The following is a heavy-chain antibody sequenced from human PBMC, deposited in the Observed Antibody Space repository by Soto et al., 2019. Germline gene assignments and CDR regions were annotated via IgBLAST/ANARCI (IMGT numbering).Heavy chain of an antibody. V-gene: IGHV3-30*18. Sequence: GGSLRLSCAASGFTFSSYGMHWVRQAPGKRLEWVAVISYDGSNKYYADSVKGRFTISRDNSKNTLYLQMNSLRAEDTAVYYCAKEASIAARPSEGYYYYGMDVWGQGTTVTVSS. D-gene: IGHD6-6*01. J-gene: IGHJ6*02. CDR3: AKEASIAARPSEGYYYYGMDV. CDR2: ISYDGSNK. CDR1: GFTFSSYG.